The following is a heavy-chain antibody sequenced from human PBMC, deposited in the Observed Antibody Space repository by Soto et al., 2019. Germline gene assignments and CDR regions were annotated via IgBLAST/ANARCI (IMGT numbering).Heavy chain of an antibody. CDR3: ARASDYYSMDV. V-gene: IGHV1-2*04. D-gene: IGHD6-19*01. Sequence: GATVKVSCKASGYTFTDYFVHWVRQAPRQGPEWMGWTNPKTGGTKYAPKFQGWVTMTRDTSISTAYMELSGLKSNDTAVYYCARASDYYSMDVWGQGTPVTVFS. CDR2: TNPKTGGT. J-gene: IGHJ6*02. CDR1: GYTFTDYF.